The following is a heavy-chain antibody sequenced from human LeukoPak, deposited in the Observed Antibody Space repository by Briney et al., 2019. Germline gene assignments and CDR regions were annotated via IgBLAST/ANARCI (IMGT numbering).Heavy chain of an antibody. CDR3: TRSLNVVVPAAIPDYYGMDV. J-gene: IGHJ6*02. V-gene: IGHV3-49*04. D-gene: IGHD2-2*02. CDR2: IRSKAYGGTT. Sequence: GGSLRLSCTASGFTFGDYAMSWVRQAPGKGLEWVGFIRSKAYGGTTEYAASGKGRFTITSDDSKSIAYLQMNSLKTEDTAVYYCTRSLNVVVPAAIPDYYGMDVWGQGTTVTVSS. CDR1: GFTFGDYA.